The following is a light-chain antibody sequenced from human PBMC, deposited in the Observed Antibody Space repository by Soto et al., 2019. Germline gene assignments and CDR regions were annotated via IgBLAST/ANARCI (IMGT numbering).Light chain of an antibody. J-gene: IGKJ1*01. CDR3: PLYGSSSTWT. CDR1: QSVSSAY. Sequence: EIVLTQSPGTLSLPPGERATLSCRASQSVSSAYLAWYQHKPGQPPTLLIYAASSRVTGIPDRFSGSGSGTDFTLTISRLEPEDFAVYYCPLYGSSSTWTFGQGTKVEIK. V-gene: IGKV3-20*01. CDR2: AAS.